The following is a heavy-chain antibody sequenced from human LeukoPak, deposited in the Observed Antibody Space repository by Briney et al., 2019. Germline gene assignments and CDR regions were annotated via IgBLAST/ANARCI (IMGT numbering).Heavy chain of an antibody. J-gene: IGHJ4*02. CDR1: GYSFTSYW. CDR2: IDPSDSYS. V-gene: IGHV5-10-1*01. Sequence: GESLRISCKGSGYSFTSYWISWVRPMPGKGLEWMGRIDPSDSYSKYSPSFQGHVTISADRSISTAYLQWSSLKASDTAMYYCARHEDYYDSGGAVYWGQGTLVTVSS. D-gene: IGHD3-10*01. CDR3: ARHEDYYDSGGAVY.